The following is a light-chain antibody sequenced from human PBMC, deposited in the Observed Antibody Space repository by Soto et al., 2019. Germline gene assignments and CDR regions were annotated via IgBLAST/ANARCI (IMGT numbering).Light chain of an antibody. CDR1: SSDVGGYNY. J-gene: IGLJ1*01. CDR2: DVG. V-gene: IGLV2-11*01. Sequence: QSVLTQPRSVSGSAGQSVTISCTGTSSDVGGYNYVSWYQQHPGKAPKLMIYDVGKRPSGVPDRFSGSKSDNTASLTISGLQAEDEADYYCCSYAGSYTRVSGTGTKVTVL. CDR3: CSYAGSYTRV.